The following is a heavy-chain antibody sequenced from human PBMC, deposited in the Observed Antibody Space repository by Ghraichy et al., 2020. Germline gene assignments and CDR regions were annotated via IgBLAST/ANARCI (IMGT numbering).Heavy chain of an antibody. D-gene: IGHD3-22*01. CDR2: ISGSGGST. J-gene: IGHJ4*02. Sequence: LSLTCAASGFTFSSYAMSWVRQAPGKGLEWVSAISGSGGSTYYADSVKGRFTISRDNSKNTLYLQMNSLRAEDTAVYYCAKVDDSSGSLFLIDYWGQGTLVTVSS. V-gene: IGHV3-23*01. CDR1: GFTFSSYA. CDR3: AKVDDSSGSLFLIDY.